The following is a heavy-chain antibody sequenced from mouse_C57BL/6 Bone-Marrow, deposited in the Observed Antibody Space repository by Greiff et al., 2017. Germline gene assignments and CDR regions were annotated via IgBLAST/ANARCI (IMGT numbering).Heavy chain of an antibody. Sequence: QVQLQQSGAELVRPGASVKLSCKASGYTFTDYYINWVKQRPGQGLEWIARIYPGSGNTYYNEKFKGKATLTAEKSSSTAYMQLSSLTSEDSAVYFCAREGITTVVATRWYFDVWGTGTTVTVSS. V-gene: IGHV1-76*01. CDR2: IYPGSGNT. CDR3: AREGITTVVATRWYFDV. CDR1: GYTFTDYY. D-gene: IGHD1-1*01. J-gene: IGHJ1*03.